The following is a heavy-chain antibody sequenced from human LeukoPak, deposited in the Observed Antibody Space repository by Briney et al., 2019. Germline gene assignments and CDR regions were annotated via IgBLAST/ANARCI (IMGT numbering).Heavy chain of an antibody. CDR3: ARVTMVRGVGDAFDI. Sequence: PGGCLRLSCAASGFTVSSNYMSWVRQAPGKGLEWVSVIYSGGSTYYADSVKGRFTISRDNSKNTLYLQMNSLRAEDTAVYYCARVTMVRGVGDAFDIWGQGTMVTVSS. D-gene: IGHD3-10*01. CDR1: GFTVSSNY. V-gene: IGHV3-53*01. J-gene: IGHJ3*02. CDR2: IYSGGST.